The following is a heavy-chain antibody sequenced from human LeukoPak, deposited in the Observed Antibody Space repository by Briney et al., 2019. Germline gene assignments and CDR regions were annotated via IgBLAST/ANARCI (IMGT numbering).Heavy chain of an antibody. V-gene: IGHV4-59*08. CDR3: ARGHTVEMATHGY. Sequence: SETLSLTCTVSGGSISSYYWSWIRQPPGKGLKWIGYIYYSGSTNYNPSLKSRVTISVDTSKNQFSLKLSSVTAADTAVYYCARGHTVEMATHGYWGQGTLVTVSS. J-gene: IGHJ4*02. CDR2: IYYSGST. D-gene: IGHD5-24*01. CDR1: GGSISSYY.